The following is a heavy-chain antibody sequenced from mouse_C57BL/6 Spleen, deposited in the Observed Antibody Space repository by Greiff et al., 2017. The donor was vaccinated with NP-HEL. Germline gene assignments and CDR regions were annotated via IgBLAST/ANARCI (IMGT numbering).Heavy chain of an antibody. CDR1: GYTFTSYG. V-gene: IGHV1-50*01. D-gene: IGHD2-5*01. Sequence: QVQLQQPGAELVKPGASVKLSCKASGYTFTSYGMQWVKQRPGQGLEWIGEIDPYDSYTYYNQKFKGKATLTVDTSSSTAYMQLRSLTSEDSAVCDCTSHSNYGAMDYWGQGTSVTVSS. CDR2: IDPYDSYT. CDR3: TSHSNYGAMDY. J-gene: IGHJ4*01.